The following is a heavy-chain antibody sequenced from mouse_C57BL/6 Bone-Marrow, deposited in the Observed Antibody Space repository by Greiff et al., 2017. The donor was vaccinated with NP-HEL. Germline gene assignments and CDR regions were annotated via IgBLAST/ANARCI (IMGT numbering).Heavy chain of an antibody. CDR2: IDPETGGT. D-gene: IGHD4-1*01. Sequence: VQLQQSGAELVRPGASVTLSCKASGYTFTDYEMHWVKQTPVHGLEWIGAIDPETGGTAYNQKFKGKAILTADKSSSTAYMELRSLTSEDSAVYYCTRSNWDLSWFAYWGQGTLVTVSA. J-gene: IGHJ3*01. CDR3: TRSNWDLSWFAY. V-gene: IGHV1-15*01. CDR1: GYTFTDYE.